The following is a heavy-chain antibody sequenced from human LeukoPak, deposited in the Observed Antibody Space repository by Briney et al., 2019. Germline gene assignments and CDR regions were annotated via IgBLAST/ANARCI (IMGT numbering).Heavy chain of an antibody. J-gene: IGHJ4*02. CDR1: GFTFTTFP. CDR2: ISYDGTDK. CDR3: ASPNSMAGTHYFHY. Sequence: GGSLRLSRAASGFTFTTFPMHWVRQPPGKGLEWVAVISYDGTDKYYADSVKGRFTISRDNSKSTLYLQMDSLRAEDTAVYYCASPNSMAGTHYFHYWGQGTLVTVSS. D-gene: IGHD6-19*01. V-gene: IGHV3-30*04.